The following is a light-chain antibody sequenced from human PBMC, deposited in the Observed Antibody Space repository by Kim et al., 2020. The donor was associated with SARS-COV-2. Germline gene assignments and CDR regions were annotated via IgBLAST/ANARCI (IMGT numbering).Light chain of an antibody. Sequence: DIQMTQSPSTLSASVGDRVTITCRASQSISSWLAWYQQKPGKAPKLLIYDASSLEGGVPSRFSGSGSGTKFTLTISSLQPDDFATYYCQQYNSYPYTFGQGTKLEIK. CDR3: QQYNSYPYT. CDR1: QSISSW. J-gene: IGKJ2*01. V-gene: IGKV1-5*01. CDR2: DAS.